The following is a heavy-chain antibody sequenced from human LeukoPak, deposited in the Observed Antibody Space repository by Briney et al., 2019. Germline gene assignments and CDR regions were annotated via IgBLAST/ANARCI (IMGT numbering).Heavy chain of an antibody. CDR2: FDPEDGET. J-gene: IGHJ4*02. V-gene: IGHV1-24*01. CDR3: ATDLAIAAAGTGTTRDY. CDR1: GYTLTELS. D-gene: IGHD6-13*01. Sequence: GASVKVSCKVSGYTLTELSMHWVRQPPGKGLEWMGGFDPEDGETIYAQKFQGRVTMTEDTSTDTAYMELSSLRSEDTAVYYCATDLAIAAAGTGTTRDYWGQGTLVTVSS.